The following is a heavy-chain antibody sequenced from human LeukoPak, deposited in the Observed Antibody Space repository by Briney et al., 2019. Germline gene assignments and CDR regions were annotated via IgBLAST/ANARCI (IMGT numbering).Heavy chain of an antibody. CDR3: ARALATLTYEGY. CDR1: GFTFSTCS. D-gene: IGHD3-3*01. J-gene: IGHJ4*02. V-gene: IGHV3-48*02. Sequence: GGPLRLSCAASGFTFSTCSMNWVRQAPGKGLEWISYISSSSSTIYYADSVKGRFTISRDNAKNSLYLQMNSLRDEDTAVYYCARALATLTYEGYWGQGTLVTVSS. CDR2: ISSSSSTI.